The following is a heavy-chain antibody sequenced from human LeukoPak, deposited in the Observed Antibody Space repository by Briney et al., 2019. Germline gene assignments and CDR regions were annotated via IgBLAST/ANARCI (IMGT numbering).Heavy chain of an antibody. V-gene: IGHV6-1*01. J-gene: IGHJ4*02. D-gene: IGHD4-17*01. CDR1: GDTLSSNSAA. Sequence: SQTLSLTCAISGDTLSSNSAAWNWIRQSPSRGLEWLGRTYYRSKWYNDYAVSVKSRITINPDTSKNQFSLQLNSVTPEDTAVYYCARGGRKGDYSAFDYWGQGTLVTVSS. CDR3: ARGGRKGDYSAFDY. CDR2: TYYRSKWYN.